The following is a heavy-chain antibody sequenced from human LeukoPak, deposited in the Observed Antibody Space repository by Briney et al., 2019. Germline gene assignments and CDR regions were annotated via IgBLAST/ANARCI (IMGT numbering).Heavy chain of an antibody. CDR2: IYYSGST. Sequence: SETLSLTCTVSGGSISSSSYYWGWIRQPPGKGLEWIGSIYYSGSTYYNPSLKSRVTISVDTSKNQFSLKLSSVTAADTAVYYCARHSRSSGYWDAFDIWGQGTMVTVSS. V-gene: IGHV4-39*01. J-gene: IGHJ3*02. CDR3: ARHSRSSGYWDAFDI. CDR1: GGSISSSSYY. D-gene: IGHD3-22*01.